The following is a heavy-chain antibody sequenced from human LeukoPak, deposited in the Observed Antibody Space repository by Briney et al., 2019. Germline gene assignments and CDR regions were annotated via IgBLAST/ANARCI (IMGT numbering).Heavy chain of an antibody. J-gene: IGHJ6*02. CDR2: ISAYNGNT. CDR1: GYTFTSYG. D-gene: IGHD3-3*01. V-gene: IGHV1-18*01. CDR3: ARGPFGDFWSGPPYGMDV. Sequence: GASVKVSCKASGYTFTSYGISWVRQAPGQGLEWMGWISAYNGNTNYAQKLQGRVTMTTDTSTSTAYMELRSLRSDDTAVYYCARGPFGDFWSGPPYGMDVWGQGTTVTVSS.